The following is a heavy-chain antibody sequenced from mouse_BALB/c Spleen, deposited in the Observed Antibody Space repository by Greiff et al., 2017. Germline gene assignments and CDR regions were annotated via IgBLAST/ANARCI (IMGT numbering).Heavy chain of an antibody. D-gene: IGHD1-1*01. Sequence: EVNLVESGGDLVKPGGSLKLSCAASGFTFSSYGMSWVRQTPDKRLEWVATISSGGSYTYYPDSVKGRFTISRDNAKNTLYLQMSSLKSEDTAMYYCARQYYGSSYGGAMDYWGQGTSVTVSS. V-gene: IGHV5-6*01. CDR2: ISSGGSYT. CDR3: ARQYYGSSYGGAMDY. CDR1: GFTFSSYG. J-gene: IGHJ4*01.